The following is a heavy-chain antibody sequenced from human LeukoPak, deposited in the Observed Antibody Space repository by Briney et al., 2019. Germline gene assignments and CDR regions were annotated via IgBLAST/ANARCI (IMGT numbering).Heavy chain of an antibody. J-gene: IGHJ4*02. V-gene: IGHV3-23*01. D-gene: IGHD2-2*03. CDR3: AKDRGYCSSTSCQGGFDY. CDR1: GFTFSSYA. CDR2: ISGSGGST. Sequence: GGSLRLSRAASGFTFSSYAMSWVRQAPGKGLEWVSAISGSGGSTYYADSVKGRFTISRDNSKNTLYLQMNSLRAEDTAVYHCAKDRGYCSSTSCQGGFDYWGQGTLVTVSS.